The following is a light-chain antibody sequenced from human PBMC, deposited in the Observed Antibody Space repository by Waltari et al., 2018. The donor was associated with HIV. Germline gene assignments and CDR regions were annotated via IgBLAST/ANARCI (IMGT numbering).Light chain of an antibody. V-gene: IGKV3-20*01. CDR2: GAS. Sequence: EMVLRVGHGTVSLSPGESTNISCRASQSISSSRLVWYQQKPGQAPRLLIYGASNRATVIPDRFSGSGSGTDFTLTISRLEPEDFAVYYCQQYGSSPWTFGQGTKVEIK. J-gene: IGKJ1*01. CDR1: QSISSSR. CDR3: QQYGSSPWT.